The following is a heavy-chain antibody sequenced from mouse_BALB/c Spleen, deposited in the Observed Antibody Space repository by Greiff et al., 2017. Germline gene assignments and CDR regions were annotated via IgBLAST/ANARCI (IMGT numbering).Heavy chain of an antibody. J-gene: IGHJ2*01. CDR3: ARNYRYDDGVFDY. CDR2: ISYSGST. D-gene: IGHD2-14*01. Sequence: EVKVEESGPGLVKPSQSLSLTCSVTGYSITSDYAWNWIRQFPGNKLEWMGYISYSGSTSYNPSLKSRISITRDTSKNQFFLQLNSVTTEDTATYYCARNYRYDDGVFDYWGQGTTLTVSS. V-gene: IGHV3-2*02. CDR1: GYSITSDYA.